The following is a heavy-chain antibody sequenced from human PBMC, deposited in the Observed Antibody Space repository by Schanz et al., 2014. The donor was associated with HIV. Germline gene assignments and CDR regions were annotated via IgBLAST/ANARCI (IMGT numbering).Heavy chain of an antibody. CDR1: GGTFSNYA. D-gene: IGHD1-26*01. J-gene: IGHJ6*02. Sequence: QVQLVQSGAEVKKPGSSVKVSCESSGGTFSNYAINWVRQAPGQGLEWMGGIIPIFGTSNYAQKFQGRVTITADESTSTAYMELSSLRSEDTAVYYCARGPKWEGLMDVWGQGTTVTVSS. CDR3: ARGPKWEGLMDV. CDR2: IIPIFGTS. V-gene: IGHV1-69*01.